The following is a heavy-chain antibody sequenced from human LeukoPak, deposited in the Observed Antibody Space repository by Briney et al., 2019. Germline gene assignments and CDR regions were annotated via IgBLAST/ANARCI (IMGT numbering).Heavy chain of an antibody. Sequence: GGSLRLSCAVSGFTFSGSAMHWVRQASGKGLEWVGRIRSNANSYATAYAASVKGRFTISRDDSKNTAYLQMNSLKIEDTAVYYCISRRDCTSTSCYVASDFDYWGRGTLVTVSS. CDR2: IRSNANSYAT. J-gene: IGHJ4*02. D-gene: IGHD2-2*01. V-gene: IGHV3-73*01. CDR1: GFTFSGSA. CDR3: ISRRDCTSTSCYVASDFDY.